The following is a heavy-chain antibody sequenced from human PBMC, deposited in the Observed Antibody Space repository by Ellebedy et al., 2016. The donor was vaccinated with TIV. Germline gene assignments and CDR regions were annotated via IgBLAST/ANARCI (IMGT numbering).Heavy chain of an antibody. CDR3: ARGLGPYYFDY. Sequence: SETLSLTXTVSGGSISSGGYYWSWIRQHPGKGLEWIGYIYYSGSTNYNPSLKSRVTISVDTSKNQFSLKLSSVTAADTAVYYCARGLGPYYFDYWGQGTLVTVSS. J-gene: IGHJ4*02. CDR2: IYYSGST. CDR1: GGSISSGGYY. V-gene: IGHV4-31*03.